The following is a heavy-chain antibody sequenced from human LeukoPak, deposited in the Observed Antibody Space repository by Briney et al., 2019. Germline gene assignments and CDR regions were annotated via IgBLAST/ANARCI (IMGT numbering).Heavy chain of an antibody. Sequence: SETLSLTCTVSGGSISSYYWSWIRQPPGKGLEWIGYIYYSGSTNYNPSLKSRVTISVDTSKNQFSLKLSSVTAADTAVYYCARGRPSPSSGWPKSITYYMDVWGKGTTVTVSS. V-gene: IGHV4-59*01. D-gene: IGHD6-19*01. CDR2: IYYSGST. CDR3: ARGRPSPSSGWPKSITYYMDV. J-gene: IGHJ6*03. CDR1: GGSISSYY.